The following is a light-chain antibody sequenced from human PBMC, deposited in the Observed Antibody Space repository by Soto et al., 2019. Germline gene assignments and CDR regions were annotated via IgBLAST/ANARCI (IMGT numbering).Light chain of an antibody. Sequence: IVLTQSPGTLSLSQEERATLSCRARQSVIRNLAWHHQRAGQARRLLICGVSTRATGVPARFSCSGSGTEFTLTISGLQSEDFAVYYCQQYYYWPPWTFGQGT. J-gene: IGKJ1*01. CDR2: GVS. V-gene: IGKV3-15*01. CDR1: QSVIRN. CDR3: QQYYYWPPWT.